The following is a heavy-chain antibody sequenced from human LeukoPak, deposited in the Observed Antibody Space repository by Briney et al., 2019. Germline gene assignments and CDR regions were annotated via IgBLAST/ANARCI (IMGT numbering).Heavy chain of an antibody. CDR1: GFIVSRIF. CDR2: IYSNGDT. Sequence: QPGGSLRLSCAASGFIVSRIFMSWVRQAPGKGLEWVSIIYSNGDTYYADSLRGRFTISRDNSKNTLYLQVNSLRAEDTAVYYCARGEAPNLADYWGPGTLVTVSS. CDR3: ARGEAPNLADY. J-gene: IGHJ4*02. D-gene: IGHD4/OR15-4a*01. V-gene: IGHV3-53*01.